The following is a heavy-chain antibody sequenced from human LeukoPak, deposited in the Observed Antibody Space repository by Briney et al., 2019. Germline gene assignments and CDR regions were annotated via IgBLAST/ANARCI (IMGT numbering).Heavy chain of an antibody. J-gene: IGHJ4*02. D-gene: IGHD2-2*01. Sequence: GGSLRLSCAASGFTFSSYAMSWVRQAPGKGLEWVSAISGSGGSTYYADSVKGRFTISRDNSKNTLYLQMNSLRSEDTAVYYCARGKREYQLPVLGPTPFDYWGQGTLVTVSS. V-gene: IGHV3-23*01. CDR3: ARGKREYQLPVLGPTPFDY. CDR2: ISGSGGST. CDR1: GFTFSSYA.